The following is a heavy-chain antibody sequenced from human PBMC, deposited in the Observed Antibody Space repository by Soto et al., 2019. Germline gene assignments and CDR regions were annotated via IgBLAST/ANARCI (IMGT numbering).Heavy chain of an antibody. CDR3: ARGTREGYYFDF. J-gene: IGHJ2*01. CDR2: VNYGGST. V-gene: IGHV4-34*01. Sequence: QVRLQXWXAGLLKPSETLSLTCAVYGDSFSTHYWSWIRRSPVRGLEWIGEVNYGGSTNYNPSLKSRVTVSVDTSKIHFSLKMSSVTAADTAMYYCARGTREGYYFDFWGRGTLVTVSS. D-gene: IGHD2-15*01. CDR1: GDSFSTHY.